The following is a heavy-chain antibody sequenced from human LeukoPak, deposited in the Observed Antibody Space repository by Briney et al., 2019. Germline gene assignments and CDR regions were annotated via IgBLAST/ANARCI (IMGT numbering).Heavy chain of an antibody. CDR3: ARDNVVVPTSRDYYYYGMDV. CDR1: GYTFTSYG. CDR2: ISAYNGNT. D-gene: IGHD2-2*01. V-gene: IGHV1-18*01. Sequence: ASVKVSCTASGYTFTSYGISWVRQAPGQGLEWMGWISAYNGNTNYAQKLQGRVTMTTDTSTSTAYMELRSLRSDDTAVYYCARDNVVVPTSRDYYYYGMDVWGQGTTVTVSS. J-gene: IGHJ6*02.